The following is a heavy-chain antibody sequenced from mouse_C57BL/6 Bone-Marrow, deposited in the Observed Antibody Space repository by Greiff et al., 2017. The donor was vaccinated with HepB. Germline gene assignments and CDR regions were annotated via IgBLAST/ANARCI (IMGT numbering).Heavy chain of an antibody. CDR1: GYTFTGYW. CDR3: ARRRYYYYGSSYWYFDV. D-gene: IGHD1-1*01. V-gene: IGHV1-9*01. CDR2: ILPGSGST. J-gene: IGHJ1*03. Sequence: QVQLQQSGAELMKPGASVKLSCKATGYTFTGYWIEWVKQRPGHGLEWIGEILPGSGSTNYNEKFEGKATFTADTSSNTAYMQLSSLTTEDSAIYYCARRRYYYYGSSYWYFDVWGTGTTVTVSS.